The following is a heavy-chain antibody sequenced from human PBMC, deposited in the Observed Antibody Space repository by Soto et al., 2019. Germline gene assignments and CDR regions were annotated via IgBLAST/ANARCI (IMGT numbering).Heavy chain of an antibody. CDR2: IWYDGSNK. CDR1: GFTFSSYG. J-gene: IGHJ4*02. Sequence: QVQLVESGGGVVQPGRSLRLSCAASGFTFSSYGMHWVRQAPGKGLEWVAVIWYDGSNKYYAESVKGRFTISRDNSKNTLYLQMNSLRAEDTAVYYCARDSTIFGVVNTFDYWGQGTLVTVSS. D-gene: IGHD3-3*01. CDR3: ARDSTIFGVVNTFDY. V-gene: IGHV3-33*01.